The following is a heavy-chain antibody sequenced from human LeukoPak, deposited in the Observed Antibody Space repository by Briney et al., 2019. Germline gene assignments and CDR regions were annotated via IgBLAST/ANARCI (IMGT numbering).Heavy chain of an antibody. D-gene: IGHD1-1*01. J-gene: IGHJ4*02. CDR3: ARGGTSTPPAVDY. Sequence: ASVKVSCKASGGTFSSYAISWVRQAPGQGLEWMGGIIPIFGTANYAQKFQGRVTITRDTSASTAYMELSSLRSEDTAVYYCARGGTSTPPAVDYWGQGSLVTVSS. CDR1: GGTFSSYA. CDR2: IIPIFGTA. V-gene: IGHV1-69*05.